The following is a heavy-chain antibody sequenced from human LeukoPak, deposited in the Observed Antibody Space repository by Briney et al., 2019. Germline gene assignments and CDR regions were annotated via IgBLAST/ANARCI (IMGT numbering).Heavy chain of an antibody. Sequence: GASVKVSCKASGYTFTSYGISWVRQAPGQGLEWVGWISGYNGDANYAQKLQGRVTMTRDTSTTTVYMELRYLRSDDTAFYYCARDPSNTSGWKTWFDTWGQGTLVTVSS. J-gene: IGHJ5*02. D-gene: IGHD6-19*01. CDR2: ISGYNGDA. CDR3: ARDPSNTSGWKTWFDT. CDR1: GYTFTSYG. V-gene: IGHV1-18*01.